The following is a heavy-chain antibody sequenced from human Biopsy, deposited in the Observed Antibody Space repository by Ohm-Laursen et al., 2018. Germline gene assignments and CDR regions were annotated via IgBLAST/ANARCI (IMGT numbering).Heavy chain of an antibody. CDR2: IFYSGIT. Sequence: SDTLSLTCTVSGGSVSSNVAYWAWIRQPPGKGLESIGSIFYSGITYYNPSLQSRVAVSVDTSKNQFHLRLTSMSASDTAVYYCARHSLDDFWSGAHYYFDYWGLGTLVTVSS. J-gene: IGHJ4*02. V-gene: IGHV4-39*01. CDR1: GGSVSSNVAY. CDR3: ARHSLDDFWSGAHYYFDY. D-gene: IGHD3-3*01.